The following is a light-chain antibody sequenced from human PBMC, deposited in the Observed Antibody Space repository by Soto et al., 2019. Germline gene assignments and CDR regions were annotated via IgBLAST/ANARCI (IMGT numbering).Light chain of an antibody. CDR3: QQYHHRPSWT. CDR2: GAS. V-gene: IGKV3-15*01. J-gene: IGKJ1*01. Sequence: EIVMTQSPATLSVFPGERATVSCRASQNIITNLAWYQQKPGQAPSLLIYGASTREKGVPARFSGSGSGTGFTLTISSLQSEDSAIYYCQQYHHRPSWTFGQGTKVEMK. CDR1: QNIITN.